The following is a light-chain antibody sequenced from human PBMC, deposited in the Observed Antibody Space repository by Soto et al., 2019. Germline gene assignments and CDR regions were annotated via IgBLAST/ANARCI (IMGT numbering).Light chain of an antibody. Sequence: IVITKSPPTLSVSPGERVTLSCRASLGISINLAWYQQRPGQAPRLLIYGASTRATGVPTRFSGSGSGTEFTLTISSLQSEDLAVYHCQQYNKWPQTFGQGTKVDI. CDR2: GAS. CDR3: QQYNKWPQT. J-gene: IGKJ1*01. CDR1: LGISIN. V-gene: IGKV3-15*01.